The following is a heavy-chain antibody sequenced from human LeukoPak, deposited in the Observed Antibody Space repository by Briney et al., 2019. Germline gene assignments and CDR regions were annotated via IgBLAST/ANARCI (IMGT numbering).Heavy chain of an antibody. D-gene: IGHD6-6*01. CDR2: MSTSGSTV. CDR1: GFTFSDYY. J-gene: IGHJ3*02. CDR3: ARDLGYSSSSGRDAFDI. Sequence: GGSLRLSCAASGFTFSDYYMSWIRQAPGKGLEWVSYMSTSGSTVYYADSVKGRFTISRDNAKNSLYLQMNSLRAEDTAVYYCARDLGYSSSSGRDAFDIWGQGTMVTVSS. V-gene: IGHV3-11*04.